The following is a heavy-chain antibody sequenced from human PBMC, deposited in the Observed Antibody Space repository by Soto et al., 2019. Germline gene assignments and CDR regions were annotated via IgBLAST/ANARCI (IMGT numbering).Heavy chain of an antibody. J-gene: IGHJ5*02. CDR3: ARVLYSPHYYDSSGTGRWFDP. CDR2: IYYSGST. V-gene: IGHV4-31*03. CDR1: GGSISSGGYY. Sequence: LSLTCTVSGGSISSGGYYWSWIRQHPGKGLEWIGYIYYSGSTYYNPSLKSRVTISVDTSKNQFSLKLSFVTAADTAVYYCARVLYSPHYYDSSGTGRWFDPWGQGTLVTVSS. D-gene: IGHD3-22*01.